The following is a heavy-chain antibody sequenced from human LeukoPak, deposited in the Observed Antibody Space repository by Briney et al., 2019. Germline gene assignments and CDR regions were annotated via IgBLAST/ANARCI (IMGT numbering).Heavy chain of an antibody. V-gene: IGHV3-30*03. J-gene: IGHJ4*02. CDR2: ISYDGSNK. CDR1: GFTFSSYG. CDR3: ARVRVGAHESALDY. Sequence: GGSLRLSCAASGFTFSSYGMHWVRQAPGKGLEWVAVISYDGSNKYYADSVKGRFTISRDNSKNTLYLQMNSLRAEDTAVYYCARVRVGAHESALDYWGQGTLVTVSS. D-gene: IGHD1-26*01.